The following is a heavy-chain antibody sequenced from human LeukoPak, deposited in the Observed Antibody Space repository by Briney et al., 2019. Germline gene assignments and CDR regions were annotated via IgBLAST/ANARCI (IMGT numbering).Heavy chain of an antibody. CDR2: IIPIFGIA. D-gene: IGHD5-24*01. CDR3: ARGVGDGYNLFDY. CDR1: GGTFSSYA. V-gene: IGHV1-69*04. Sequence: SVKVSCKAPGGTFSSYAISWVRQAPGQGLEWMGRIIPIFGIANYAQKFQGRVTITADKSTSTAYMELSSLRSEDTAVYYCARGVGDGYNLFDYWGQGTLVTVSS. J-gene: IGHJ4*02.